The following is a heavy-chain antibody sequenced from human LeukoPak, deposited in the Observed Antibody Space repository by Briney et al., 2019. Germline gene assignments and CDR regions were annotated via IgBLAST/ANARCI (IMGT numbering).Heavy chain of an antibody. V-gene: IGHV3-30*04. J-gene: IGHJ4*02. D-gene: IGHD6-19*01. Sequence: PGGSLRLSCAASGFTFSSYAMHWVRQAPGKGLEWVAVISYDGSNKYYADSVKGRFTISRDNSKNTLYLQMNSLRAEDTAVYYCASGPYSSGWYVFDYWGQGTLVTVSS. CDR2: ISYDGSNK. CDR1: GFTFSSYA. CDR3: ASGPYSSGWYVFDY.